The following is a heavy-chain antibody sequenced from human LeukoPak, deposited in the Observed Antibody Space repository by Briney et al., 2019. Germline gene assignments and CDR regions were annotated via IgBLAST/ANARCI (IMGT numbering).Heavy chain of an antibody. CDR1: GGTFSSYA. CDR3: ASGGAARPGYYYYYMDV. V-gene: IGHV1-69*06. D-gene: IGHD6-6*01. J-gene: IGHJ6*03. CDR2: IIPIFGTA. Sequence: SVKVSCKASGGTFSSYAISWVRQAPGQGLEWMGGIIPIFGTANYAQKFQGRVTITADKSTSTAYMELSSLRSEDTAVYYCASGGAARPGYYYYYMDVWGKGTTVTVSS.